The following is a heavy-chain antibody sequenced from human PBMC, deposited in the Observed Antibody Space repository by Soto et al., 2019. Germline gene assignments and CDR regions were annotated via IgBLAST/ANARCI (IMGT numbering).Heavy chain of an antibody. CDR2: VNHSGST. J-gene: IGHJ5*02. CDR3: ARGRVGATHWNWFGP. V-gene: IGHV4-34*01. D-gene: IGHD1-26*01. CDR1: GTSFTDYY. Sequence: SETLSLTCAVYGTSFTDYYWSWIRQPPGKGLEWIGEVNHSGSTNYNPSLKSRVSISVDTSKNHFSLNLYSVTAADSAVYYCARGRVGATHWNWFGPWGQGTQVTVSS.